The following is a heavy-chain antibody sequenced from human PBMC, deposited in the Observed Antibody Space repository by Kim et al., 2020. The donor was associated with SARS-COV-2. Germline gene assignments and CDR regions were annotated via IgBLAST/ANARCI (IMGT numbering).Heavy chain of an antibody. CDR3: AREGIIHWDYGMDV. Sequence: GGSLRLSCAASGFTFSSYSMNWVRQAPGKGLEWVSYISSSSSTIYYADSLKGRVTISRDNAKNSLYLQMNSLRDEDTAVYYCAREGIIHWDYGMDVWGQGTTVTVSS. CDR2: ISSSSSTI. D-gene: IGHD2-15*01. V-gene: IGHV3-48*02. CDR1: GFTFSSYS. J-gene: IGHJ6*02.